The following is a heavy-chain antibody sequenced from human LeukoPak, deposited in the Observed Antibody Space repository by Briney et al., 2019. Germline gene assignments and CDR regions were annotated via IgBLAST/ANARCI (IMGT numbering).Heavy chain of an antibody. D-gene: IGHD2-2*01. CDR1: GFRFTDYS. CDR3: VKDRPCETCMPMDA. J-gene: IGHJ6*02. V-gene: IGHV3-23*01. Sequence: GGSLRLSCAASGFRFTDYSMSWIRQAPGKGLERVAGLGRSGEYKYYADSVKGRFTISRDNSKDTVSLQMNSLRAEDSAIYFCVKDRPCETCMPMDAWGQGTTVTVSS. CDR2: LGRSGEYK.